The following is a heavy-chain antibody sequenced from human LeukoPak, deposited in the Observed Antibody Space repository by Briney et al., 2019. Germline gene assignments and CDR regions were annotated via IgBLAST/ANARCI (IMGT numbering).Heavy chain of an antibody. CDR1: GGSISSYY. J-gene: IGHJ6*03. Sequence: PSETLSLTCTVSGGSISSYYWSWIRQPAGKGLEWIGRIYTSGSTNYNPSLKSRVTMSVDTSKNQFSLKLSSVTAADTAVYYCARGRYYYGSGSYPRYYYYYYMDVWGKGTTVTVSS. CDR3: ARGRYYYGSGSYPRYYYYYYMDV. CDR2: IYTSGST. D-gene: IGHD3-10*01. V-gene: IGHV4-4*07.